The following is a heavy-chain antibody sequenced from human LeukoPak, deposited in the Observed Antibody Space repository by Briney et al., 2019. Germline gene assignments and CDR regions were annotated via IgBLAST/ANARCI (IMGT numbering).Heavy chain of an antibody. CDR3: AREKSLGDFWSGYSEY. D-gene: IGHD3-3*01. CDR2: IIPIFGTA. V-gene: IGHV1-69*01. J-gene: IGHJ4*02. Sequence: GASXXVSCKASGGTFISYATSWVRQAPGQGLEWMGGIIPIFGTANYAQKFQGRVTITADESTSTAYMELSSLRSEDTAVYYCAREKSLGDFWSGYSEYWGQGTLVTVSS. CDR1: GGTFISYA.